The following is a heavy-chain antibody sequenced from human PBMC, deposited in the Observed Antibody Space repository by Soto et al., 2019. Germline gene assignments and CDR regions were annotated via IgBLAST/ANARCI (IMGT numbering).Heavy chain of an antibody. CDR1: GGSISSGCYY. D-gene: IGHD3-9*01. J-gene: IGHJ3*02. CDR3: ARLGYYDILTGYPSRGDAFDI. V-gene: IGHV4-31*03. Sequence: TLSLTCTVSGGSISSGCYYWSWIRQHPGKGLEWIGYIYYSGSTYYNPSLKSRVTISVDTSKNQFSLKLSSVTAADTAVYYCARLGYYDILTGYPSRGDAFDIWGQGTMATVS. CDR2: IYYSGST.